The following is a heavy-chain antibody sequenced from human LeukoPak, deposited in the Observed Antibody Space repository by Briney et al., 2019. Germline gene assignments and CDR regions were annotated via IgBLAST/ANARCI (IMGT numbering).Heavy chain of an antibody. D-gene: IGHD3-10*01. CDR3: AREGISEGSGLFDY. J-gene: IGHJ4*02. CDR1: VGSISSFH. CDR2: IYYSGST. Sequence: SETLSLTCTVSVGSISSFHWRWIRKPPGKRLEWIGYIYYSGSTNYNPSLKSRVTISVDTSKNQFSLKLSSVTAADTAVYYCAREGISEGSGLFDYWGQGTLVTVSS. V-gene: IGHV4-59*01.